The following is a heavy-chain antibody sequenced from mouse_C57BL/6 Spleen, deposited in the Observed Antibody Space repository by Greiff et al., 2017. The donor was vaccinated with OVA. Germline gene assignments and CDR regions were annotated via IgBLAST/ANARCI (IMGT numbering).Heavy chain of an antibody. V-gene: IGHV2-6-1*01. J-gene: IGHJ4*01. D-gene: IGHD1-1*01. CDR3: ARHCRYYSYAMDY. CDR1: GFSLTSYG. Sequence: QVQLKESGPGLVAPSQSLSTTCTVSGFSLTSYGVHWVRQPPGKGLEWLVVIWSDGSTTYNSALKSRLSISKDNSKSQVFLKMNSLQTDDTAMYYCARHCRYYSYAMDYWGQGTSVTVSS. CDR2: IWSDGST.